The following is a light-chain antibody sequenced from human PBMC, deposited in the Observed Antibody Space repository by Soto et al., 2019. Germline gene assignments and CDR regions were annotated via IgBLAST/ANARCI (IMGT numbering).Light chain of an antibody. CDR1: QTVRSSY. V-gene: IGKV3-20*01. CDR3: QQYGDSIT. J-gene: IGKJ4*01. CDR2: GAF. Sequence: IFLTQSPDTLSLSSGETATLSCRATQTVRSSYLAWYQQRPGQAPRLLISGAFNRAPGVPDRFSGTESGRDYTLSISRLDPEDSAVYYCQQYGDSITLGGGTKVEIK.